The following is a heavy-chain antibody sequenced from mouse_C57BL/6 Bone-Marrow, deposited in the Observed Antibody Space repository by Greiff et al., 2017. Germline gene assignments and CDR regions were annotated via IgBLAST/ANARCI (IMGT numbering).Heavy chain of an antibody. CDR2: IYPGDGDT. V-gene: IGHV1-82*01. D-gene: IGHD4-1*01. CDR1: GYAFSSSW. CDR3: ARGRTGFDY. J-gene: IGHJ2*01. Sequence: VQLQQSGPELVKPGASVKISCKASGYAFSSSWMNWVKQRPGKGLEWIGRIYPGDGDTNYNGKFKGKATLTADKSSSTAYMQLSSLTSDDSAVYFCARGRTGFDYWGQGTTLTVSS.